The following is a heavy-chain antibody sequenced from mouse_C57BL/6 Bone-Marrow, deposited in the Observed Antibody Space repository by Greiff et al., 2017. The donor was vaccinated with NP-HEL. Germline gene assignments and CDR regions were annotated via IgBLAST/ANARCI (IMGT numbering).Heavy chain of an antibody. Sequence: VQLQQSGPGLVQPSQSLSITCTVSGFSLTSYGVHWVRQSPGKGLEWLGVIWRGGSTDYNAAFMSRLSITKDNSKSQVFFKMNSLQADDTAIYYCAKKRNYGSSPYAMDYWGQGTSVTVSS. CDR1: GFSLTSYG. CDR2: IWRGGST. D-gene: IGHD1-1*01. J-gene: IGHJ4*01. CDR3: AKKRNYGSSPYAMDY. V-gene: IGHV2-5*01.